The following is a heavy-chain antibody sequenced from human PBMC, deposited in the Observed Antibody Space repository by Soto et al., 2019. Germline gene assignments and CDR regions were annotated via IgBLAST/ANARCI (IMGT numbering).Heavy chain of an antibody. D-gene: IGHD3-22*01. CDR3: ARDLGDYYDSSGRGYYFDY. V-gene: IGHV1-46*01. J-gene: IGHJ4*02. Sequence: QVQLVQSGAEVKKPGASVKVSCKASGYTFTSYYMHWVRQAPGQGLEWMGIINPSGGSTSYAQKFQGRVTMTRDTSTSTVYMELSSLRSEDTAVYYCARDLGDYYDSSGRGYYFDYWGQGTLVTVSS. CDR1: GYTFTSYY. CDR2: INPSGGST.